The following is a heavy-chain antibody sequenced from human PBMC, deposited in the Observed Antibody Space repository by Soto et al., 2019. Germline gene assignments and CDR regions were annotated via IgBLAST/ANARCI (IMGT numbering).Heavy chain of an antibody. Sequence: SETLSLTCAVYGGSFRAYYRTWIRQSPGKGLEWIGEIHHSGGPKYNPSLKSRVTISADTSKNQFSLELSSVTAADTAVYYCASYGSGSYYNGYYFDYWGQGTLVTVSS. CDR1: GGSFRAYY. CDR2: IHHSGGP. D-gene: IGHD3-10*01. CDR3: ASYGSGSYYNGYYFDY. V-gene: IGHV4-34*01. J-gene: IGHJ4*02.